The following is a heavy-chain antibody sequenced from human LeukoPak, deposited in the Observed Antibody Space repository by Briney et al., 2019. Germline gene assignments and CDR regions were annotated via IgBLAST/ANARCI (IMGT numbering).Heavy chain of an antibody. CDR3: ARVGGSGATRYCYYYGMDV. CDR2: MHYSGST. V-gene: IGHV4-39*07. Sequence: PSEPLSLTCSVSGGSITKNGYYWGWLRQSPETGLEWIGSMHYSGSTYYNPSLKSRVTISVDTSKNQFSLKLSSVTAADTAVYYCARVGGSGATRYCYYYGMDVWGQGTTVTVSS. D-gene: IGHD1-26*01. J-gene: IGHJ6*02. CDR1: GGSITKNGYY.